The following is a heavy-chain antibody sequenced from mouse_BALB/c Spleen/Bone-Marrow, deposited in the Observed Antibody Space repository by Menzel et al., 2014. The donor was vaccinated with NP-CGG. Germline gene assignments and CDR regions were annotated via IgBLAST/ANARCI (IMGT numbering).Heavy chain of an antibody. Sequence: EVQLQQSGPGLVKPSQSLSLTCSVTGYSITSGFYWNWIRQFPGNKLEWMGYISYDGTNNYNPSLKNRISITRDTSKNQFFLKLISVTTEDTATYYCSREGYEKGFGYWGQGTLVTVSA. J-gene: IGHJ3*01. CDR3: SREGYEKGFGY. CDR1: GYSITSGFY. D-gene: IGHD2-3*01. CDR2: ISYDGTN. V-gene: IGHV3-6*02.